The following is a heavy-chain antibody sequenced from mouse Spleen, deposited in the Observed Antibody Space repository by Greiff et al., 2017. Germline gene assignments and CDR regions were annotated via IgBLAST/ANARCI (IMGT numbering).Heavy chain of an antibody. J-gene: IGHJ3*01. CDR2: ISYGGSN. V-gene: IGHV3-6*01. CDR1: GFSITSCYY. Sequence: EVQLQQSGPGLVKPSQSLSLTCSVTGFSITSCYYWNLIRHPPGNILEWMCHISYGGSNNYNPSLKNLISITRDTSKNQFFLKLNSVTTEDTATYYCAKSNEVFAYWGQGTLVTVSA. CDR3: AKSNEVFAY. D-gene: IGHD2-5*01.